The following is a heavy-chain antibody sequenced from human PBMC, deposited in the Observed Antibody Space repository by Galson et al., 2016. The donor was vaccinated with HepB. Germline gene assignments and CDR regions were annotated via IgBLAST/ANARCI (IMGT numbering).Heavy chain of an antibody. CDR1: GFNFYGYW. V-gene: IGHV3-7*03. D-gene: IGHD3-16*01. Sequence: SLRLSCAAAGFNFYGYWMSWVRQAPGRGLEWMANIREDSFEKYYMESVKGRFTISRDNAKSSLFLQMNYLTAEDTGVYYCSRGIMADHWGMDVWGQGTTVIVSS. CDR2: IREDSFEK. J-gene: IGHJ6*02. CDR3: SRGIMADHWGMDV.